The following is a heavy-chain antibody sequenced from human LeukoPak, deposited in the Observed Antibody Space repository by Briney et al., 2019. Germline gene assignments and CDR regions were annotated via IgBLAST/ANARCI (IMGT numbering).Heavy chain of an antibody. D-gene: IGHD2-21*02. J-gene: IGHJ5*02. CDR3: ARMMCGGDCYPPLGWFDP. CDR2: INPSGGST. CDR1: GYTFTSYY. Sequence: ASVKVSCKASGYTFTSYYMHWVRQAPGQGLEWMGIINPSGGSTSYAQKFQGRVTMTRDTSTSTVYMELSSLRSEDTAVYYCARMMCGGDCYPPLGWFDPWGQGTLVTVSS. V-gene: IGHV1-46*01.